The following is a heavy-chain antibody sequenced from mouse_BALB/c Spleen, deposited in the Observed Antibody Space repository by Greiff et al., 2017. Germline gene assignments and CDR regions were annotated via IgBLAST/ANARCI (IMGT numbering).Heavy chain of an antibody. V-gene: IGHV1S81*02. CDR2: INPSNGGT. J-gene: IGHJ4*01. Sequence: QVQLKESGAELVKPGASVKLSCKASGYTFTSYYMYWVKQRPGQGLEWIGEINPSNGGTNFNEKFKSKATLTVDKSSSTAYMQLSSLTSEDSAVYYCTRLGRTEGDAMDYWGQGTSVTVSS. CDR1: GYTFTSYY. CDR3: TRLGRTEGDAMDY. D-gene: IGHD4-1*01.